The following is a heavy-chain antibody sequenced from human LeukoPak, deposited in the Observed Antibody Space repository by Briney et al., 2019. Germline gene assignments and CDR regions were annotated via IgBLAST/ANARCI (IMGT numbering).Heavy chain of an antibody. CDR3: ARGGYYDFWFRLTYWYYFDY. CDR2: ISGSSGII. J-gene: IGHJ4*02. CDR1: GFTFNTYT. D-gene: IGHD3-3*01. Sequence: PGGSLRLSCAASGFTFNTYTMNWVRQAPGKGLEWVSYISGSSGIIDYADSVRGRFTISRDNAKNSLYLQMNSLRAEDTAVYYCARGGYYDFWFRLTYWYYFDYWGQGTLVTVSS. V-gene: IGHV3-48*01.